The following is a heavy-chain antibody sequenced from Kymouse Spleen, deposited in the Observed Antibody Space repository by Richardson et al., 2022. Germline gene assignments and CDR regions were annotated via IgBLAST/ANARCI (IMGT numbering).Heavy chain of an antibody. D-gene: IGHD3-9*01. CDR2: ISGSGGST. V-gene: IGHV3-23*04. Sequence: EVQLVESGGGLVQPGGSLRLSCAASGFTFSSYAMSWVRQAPGKGLEWVSAISGSGGSTYYADSVKGRFTISRDNSKNTLYLQMNSLRAEDTAVYYCAKDEHYDILTGYPPFDYWGQGTLVTVSS. J-gene: IGHJ4*02. CDR3: AKDEHYDILTGYPPFDY. CDR1: GFTFSSYA.